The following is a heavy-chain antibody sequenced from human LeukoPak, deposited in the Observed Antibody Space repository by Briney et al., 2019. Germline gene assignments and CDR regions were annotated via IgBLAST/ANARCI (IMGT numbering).Heavy chain of an antibody. V-gene: IGHV1-24*01. Sequence: EASVKVSCKVSGYTLTELSMHWVRQAPGKGLEWMGGFDPEDGETIYAQKFQGRVTMTEDTSTDTAYMELSSLRSEDTAVYYCATTRIVCSSTSCRTTNWFDPWGQGTLVTVSS. CDR2: FDPEDGET. CDR3: ATTRIVCSSTSCRTTNWFDP. CDR1: GYTLTELS. J-gene: IGHJ5*02. D-gene: IGHD2-2*01.